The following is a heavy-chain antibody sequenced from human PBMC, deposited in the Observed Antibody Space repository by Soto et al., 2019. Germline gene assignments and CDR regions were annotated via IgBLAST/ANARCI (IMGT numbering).Heavy chain of an antibody. Sequence: EVHLVESAGGLVKPGGSLRLSCVASGFSFNESWMNWVRQAPGEGLEWVGRIKSSAGGGATDYAAPVQGRVTISRDDSKNALYLHMNSLRTEDTAIYYCTTGSVEGSWRQGTTVTVSP. CDR3: TTGSVEGS. J-gene: IGHJ6*01. CDR1: GFSFNESW. CDR2: IKSSAGGGAT. V-gene: IGHV3-15*07. D-gene: IGHD3-3*01.